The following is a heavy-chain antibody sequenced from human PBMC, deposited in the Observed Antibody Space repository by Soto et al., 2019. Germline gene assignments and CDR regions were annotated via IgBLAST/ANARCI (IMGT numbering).Heavy chain of an antibody. CDR1: GGTFSSYT. CDR2: IIPLLRIA. J-gene: IGHJ4*02. CDR3: ARDHPDIAGAVPFDY. Sequence: QVQLVQSGAEVKKPGSSVKVSCTASGGTFSSYTISWVRQAPGQWLEWRGRIIPLLRIANYAQKFQGRVTIPANKSTSTAYKELSSLRSEDTAVYYCARDHPDIAGAVPFDYCGQGTLFTVAS. V-gene: IGHV1-69*08. D-gene: IGHD6-13*01.